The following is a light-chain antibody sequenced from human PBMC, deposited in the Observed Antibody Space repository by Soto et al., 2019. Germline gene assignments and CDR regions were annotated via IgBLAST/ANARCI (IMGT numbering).Light chain of an antibody. CDR1: QSVSSSY. V-gene: IGKV3-20*01. CDR2: AAS. Sequence: EIVMTQSPATLSVSPGERATLSCRASQSVSSSYLAWYQQKPGQAPRLLIYAASSRATGIPDRFSGSGSGTDFTLTISRLEPEDFAVYYCQQYGSSPVAFGQGTKVDIK. CDR3: QQYGSSPVA. J-gene: IGKJ1*01.